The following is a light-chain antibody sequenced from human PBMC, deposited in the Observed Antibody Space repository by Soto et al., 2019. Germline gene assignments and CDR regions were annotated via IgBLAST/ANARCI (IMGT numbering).Light chain of an antibody. V-gene: IGKV1-5*01. CDR1: ESIRSR. Sequence: QITLSLSPLSASVVARVTINCRASESIRSRLAWYQQKPGQAPKFLIYDASTLESGVPSRFSGSGSGTEFTLTISSLQPDDFATYYCQQYNNYPRTFGQGTKVDIK. CDR2: DAS. CDR3: QQYNNYPRT. J-gene: IGKJ1*01.